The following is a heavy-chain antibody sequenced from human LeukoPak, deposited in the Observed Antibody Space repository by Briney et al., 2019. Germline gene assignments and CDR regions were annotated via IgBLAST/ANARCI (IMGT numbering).Heavy chain of an antibody. CDR3: ARFRRELAAAGNFDY. D-gene: IGHD6-13*01. CDR2: INHSGST. Sequence: SETLSLTCAVYGGSFSGYYWSWIRQPPGKGLEWIGEINHSGSTNYNPSLKSRVTISVDTSKNQFSLKLSSVTAADTAVYYCARFRRELAAAGNFDYWGQGTLVTVCS. J-gene: IGHJ4*02. CDR1: GGSFSGYY. V-gene: IGHV4-34*01.